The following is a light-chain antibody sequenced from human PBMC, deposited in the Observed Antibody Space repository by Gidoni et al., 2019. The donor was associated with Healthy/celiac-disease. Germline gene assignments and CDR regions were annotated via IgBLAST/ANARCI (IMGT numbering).Light chain of an antibody. CDR2: AAT. V-gene: IGKV1-17*01. Sequence: DIQMTQPPSSLSASVGDRVTITCRARQGIIKDLGGYQQKPGKAPKRLNYAATSLQSGVPSRFSGSGSGTEFNHTISSLQPEDVATYYCLQHNSYLWTFGQGTKVEIK. J-gene: IGKJ1*01. CDR3: LQHNSYLWT. CDR1: QGIIKD.